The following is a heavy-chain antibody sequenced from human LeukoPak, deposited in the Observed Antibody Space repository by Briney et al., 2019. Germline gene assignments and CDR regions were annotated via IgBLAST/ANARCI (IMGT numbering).Heavy chain of an antibody. D-gene: IGHD4-17*01. CDR1: GFTFSSYG. V-gene: IGHV3-33*01. CDR2: IWYDGSNK. Sequence: PGGSLRLSCAASGFTFSSYGMHWVRQAPGKGLEWVAVIWYDGSNKYYADSVKGRFTISRDNSKNTLYLQMNSLRAEDTAVYYCARDWDYVDAFDIWGQGTMVTVSS. J-gene: IGHJ3*02. CDR3: ARDWDYVDAFDI.